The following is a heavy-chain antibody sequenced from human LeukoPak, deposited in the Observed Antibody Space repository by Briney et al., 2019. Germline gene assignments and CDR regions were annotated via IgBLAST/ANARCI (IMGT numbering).Heavy chain of an antibody. CDR3: AGGHGSWYYFDY. D-gene: IGHD6-13*01. Sequence: SETLSLTCTVSGGSISSYYWSWIRQPPGKGLEWIGYIYTSGSTNYNPSLKSRVTISVDTSKNQFSLKLSSVTAADTAVYYCAGGHGSWYYFDYWGQGTLDTVSS. J-gene: IGHJ4*02. V-gene: IGHV4-4*09. CDR1: GGSISSYY. CDR2: IYTSGST.